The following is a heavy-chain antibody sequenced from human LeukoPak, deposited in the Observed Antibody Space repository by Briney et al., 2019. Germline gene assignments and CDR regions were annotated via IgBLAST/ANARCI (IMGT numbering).Heavy chain of an antibody. CDR2: INHSGST. J-gene: IGHJ6*03. D-gene: IGHD2-15*01. V-gene: IGHV4-34*01. CDR3: ARGGVNLLPNYYYYMDV. Sequence: PSETLSLTCAVYGGSFSGYYWSWIRQPPGKGLEWIGEINHSGSTNYNPSPKSRVTISVDTSKNQFSLKLSSVTAADTAVYYCARGGVNLLPNYYYYMDVWGKGTTVTVSS. CDR1: GGSFSGYY.